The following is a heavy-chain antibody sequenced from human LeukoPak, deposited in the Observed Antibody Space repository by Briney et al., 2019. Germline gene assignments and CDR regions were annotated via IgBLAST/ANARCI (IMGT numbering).Heavy chain of an antibody. D-gene: IGHD2-15*01. CDR2: MNPNSGNT. Sequence: SVKVSCKASGYTFTSYDINWVRQATGQGLEWMGWMNPNSGNTGYAQKFQGRVTMTRNTSISTAYMELSSLRPEDTAVYYCARGPYCSGGSCYSHYYYYGMDVWGQGTTVTVSS. J-gene: IGHJ6*02. CDR1: GYTFTSYD. V-gene: IGHV1-8*01. CDR3: ARGPYCSGGSCYSHYYYYGMDV.